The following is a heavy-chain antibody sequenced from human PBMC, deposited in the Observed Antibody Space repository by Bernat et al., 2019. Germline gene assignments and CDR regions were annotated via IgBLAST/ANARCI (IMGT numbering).Heavy chain of an antibody. CDR3: AKEGVVLRFLETLAFFDY. V-gene: IGHV3-30*18. J-gene: IGHJ4*02. Sequence: QVQLVESGGGVVQPGESLRLSCTASGFIFSSFGMHWVRQAPGKGLEWVAVISYDGSDEKYADPVKGRFTISRDNSKNTLYLQMNSLRAEDTAVYYCAKEGVVLRFLETLAFFDYWGQGTLVTVSS. CDR2: ISYDGSDE. D-gene: IGHD3-3*01. CDR1: GFIFSSFG.